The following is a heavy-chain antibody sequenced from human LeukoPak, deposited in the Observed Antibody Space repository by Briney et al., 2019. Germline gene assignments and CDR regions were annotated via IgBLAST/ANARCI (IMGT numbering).Heavy chain of an antibody. J-gene: IGHJ3*02. CDR2: IWYDGSNK. CDR3: ARDRGSSGWYDAFDI. D-gene: IGHD6-19*01. CDR1: GFTFSSYG. Sequence: PGGSLRLSCAASGFTFSSYGMHWVRQAPGKGLEWVAVIWYDGSNKYYADSVKGRFTISRDNSKNTLYLRMNSLRAEDTAVYYCARDRGSSGWYDAFDIWGQGTMVTVSS. V-gene: IGHV3-33*01.